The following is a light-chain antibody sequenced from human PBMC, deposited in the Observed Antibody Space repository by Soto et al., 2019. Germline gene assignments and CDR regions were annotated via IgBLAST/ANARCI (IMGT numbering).Light chain of an antibody. CDR1: QSVSSY. Sequence: EIVLTQSPATLSLSPGERATLSCRASQSVSSYLAWYQQKPGQAPRLLIYDASNRATGIPARFSRSGSETDFTLTISSLEPEDFAVYYCQQRSNWPLTFGGGTKVEIK. CDR2: DAS. J-gene: IGKJ4*01. CDR3: QQRSNWPLT. V-gene: IGKV3-11*01.